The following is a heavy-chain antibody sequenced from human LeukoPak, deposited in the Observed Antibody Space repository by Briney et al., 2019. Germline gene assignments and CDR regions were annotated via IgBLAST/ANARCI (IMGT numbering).Heavy chain of an antibody. V-gene: IGHV3-48*04. CDR1: GFTFSSYS. CDR2: IGNSGSPT. D-gene: IGHD5-18*01. J-gene: IGHJ6*03. CDR3: ARDISYGSFSYYYYMDV. Sequence: GGSLRLSCAASGFTFSSYSMNWVRQAPGKGLEWVSYIGNSGSPTYYEDSVRGRFTISRDNAQRSLYLQMNSLRAEDTAVYYCARDISYGSFSYYYYMDVWGKGTTVIVSS.